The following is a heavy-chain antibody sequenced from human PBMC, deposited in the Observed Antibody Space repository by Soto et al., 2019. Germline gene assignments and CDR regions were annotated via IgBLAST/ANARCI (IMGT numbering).Heavy chain of an antibody. V-gene: IGHV1-69*02. CDR1: GGTFSSYT. CDR2: IIPILGIA. Sequence: QVQLVQSGAEVKKPGSSVKVSCKASGGTFSSYTISWVRQAPGQGLEWMGRIIPILGIANYAQKFQGRVTITADKSTSTAYMELSSLRSEDTAVYYCASDEGTDAFDLWGQGTMVTVSS. D-gene: IGHD3-10*01. J-gene: IGHJ3*01. CDR3: ASDEGTDAFDL.